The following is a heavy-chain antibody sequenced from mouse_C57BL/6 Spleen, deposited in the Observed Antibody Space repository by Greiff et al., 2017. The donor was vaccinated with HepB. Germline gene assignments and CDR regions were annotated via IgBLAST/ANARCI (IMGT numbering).Heavy chain of an antibody. D-gene: IGHD2-1*01. CDR3: ALYGNYGAWFAY. CDR2: IDPSDSYT. CDR1: GYTFTSYW. J-gene: IGHJ3*01. V-gene: IGHV1-50*01. Sequence: QVQLKQPGAELVKPGASVKLSCKASGYTFTSYWMQWVKQRPGQGLEWIGEIDPSDSYTNYNQKFKGKATLTVDTSSSTAYMQLSSLTSEDSAVYYCALYGNYGAWFAYWGQGTLVTVSA.